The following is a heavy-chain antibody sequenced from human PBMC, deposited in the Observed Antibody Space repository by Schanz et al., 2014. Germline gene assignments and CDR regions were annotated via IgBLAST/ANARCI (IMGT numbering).Heavy chain of an antibody. CDR2: ISAYNGNT. V-gene: IGHV1-18*01. D-gene: IGHD5-18*01. CDR3: TRGGYSYALSAFDI. J-gene: IGHJ3*02. Sequence: VQLVQSGAEVKKPGASVKVSCKASGYTFTSYGINWVRQAPGQGLEWMGWISAYNGNTNYALKLQGRVTMTTDTSTGTAYMELRSLRSDDTALYYCTRGGYSYALSAFDIWGQGTMVTVSS. CDR1: GYTFTSYG.